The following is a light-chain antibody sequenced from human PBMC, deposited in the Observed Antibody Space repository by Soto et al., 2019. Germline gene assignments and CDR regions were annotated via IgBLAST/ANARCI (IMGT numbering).Light chain of an antibody. CDR3: QQYKSYLLT. J-gene: IGKJ4*01. CDR2: KAS. V-gene: IGKV1-5*03. CDR1: QSLSSW. Sequence: DIQMTQSPSTLSASVGDRVTITCRASQSLSSWLAWYQQKPGQATKLLIYKASSLESGVPSRFSGSGSGTEFTLTISSLQPDDFATYYCQQYKSYLLTFGGGTKVEIK.